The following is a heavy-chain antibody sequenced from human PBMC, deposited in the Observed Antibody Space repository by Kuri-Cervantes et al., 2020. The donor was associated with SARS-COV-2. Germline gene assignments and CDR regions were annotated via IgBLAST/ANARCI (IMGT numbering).Heavy chain of an antibody. D-gene: IGHD5-24*01. J-gene: IGHJ4*02. V-gene: IGHV3-7*01. CDR1: GFSISDSAYW. Sequence: GGSLRLSCTASGFSISDSAYWMTWVRQTPGKGLEWVANIKHDGSERFYVDSVKGRFTISRDNAKNSLYLQMDGLKAEDTAVYYCVREKGGWLQGDYWGQGTLVTVSS. CDR2: IKHDGSER. CDR3: VREKGGWLQGDY.